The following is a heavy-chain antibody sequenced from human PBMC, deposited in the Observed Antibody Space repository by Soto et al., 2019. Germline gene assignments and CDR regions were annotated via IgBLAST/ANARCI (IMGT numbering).Heavy chain of an antibody. D-gene: IGHD2-21*01. V-gene: IGHV1-46*03. Sequence: QVQLVQSGAEVKKPGASVKVSCKASGYTFTSYYIHWVRQAPGQGLEWVGIINPSGGSTSYAQKFQGRVIMTRDTSTSTVYMELSILRSEDTAVYYCARDRAYCGGECYAEGFDYWGQGTLVTVTS. CDR1: GYTFTSYY. CDR2: INPSGGST. CDR3: ARDRAYCGGECYAEGFDY. J-gene: IGHJ4*02.